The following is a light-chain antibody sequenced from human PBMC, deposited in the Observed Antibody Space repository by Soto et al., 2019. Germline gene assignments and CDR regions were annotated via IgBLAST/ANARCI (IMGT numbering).Light chain of an antibody. CDR1: SSDIGGYNY. V-gene: IGLV2-8*01. J-gene: IGLJ3*02. CDR3: SSYAGSNNLGV. Sequence: QSALTQPPSASGSPGQSVTISCTGTSSDIGGYNYVSWYQHHPGKAPKVMIYEVSKRPSGLPDRFSGSKSGNTASLTVSGLQPEEEADYYCSSYAGSNNLGVFGGGTKLTVL. CDR2: EVS.